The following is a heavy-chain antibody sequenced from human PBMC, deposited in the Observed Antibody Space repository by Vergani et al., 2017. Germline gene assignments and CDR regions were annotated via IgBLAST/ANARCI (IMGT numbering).Heavy chain of an antibody. CDR2: IWSKPYGGTT. CDR1: GFTLGDYA. D-gene: IGHD4-11*01. Sequence: EVHLVESGGGLVQPGRSLRLSCSGSGFTLGDYAMTWVRQAPGKGLEWVAFIWSKPYGGTTEYAADVKGRFTISRDDSKSIAYLQMSSLKAEDTTVYYCTIGRLDDSCADFDYWGQGALVTVSA. J-gene: IGHJ4*02. CDR3: TIGRLDDSCADFDY. V-gene: IGHV3-49*04.